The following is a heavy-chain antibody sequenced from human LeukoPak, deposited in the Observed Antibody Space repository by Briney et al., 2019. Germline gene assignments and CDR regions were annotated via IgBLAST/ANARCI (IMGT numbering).Heavy chain of an antibody. D-gene: IGHD6-13*01. Sequence: GGSLRLSCPASGFTFSSYSMNWFRQPPGKGLDWVSSISSSSSYIYYADSVKGRFTISRDNAKNSLYLQMNSLRAEDTAVYYCARDSSSSWYYYYYMDVWGKGTTVTVSS. CDR3: ARDSSSSWYYYYYMDV. CDR2: ISSSSSYI. CDR1: GFTFSSYS. V-gene: IGHV3-21*01. J-gene: IGHJ6*03.